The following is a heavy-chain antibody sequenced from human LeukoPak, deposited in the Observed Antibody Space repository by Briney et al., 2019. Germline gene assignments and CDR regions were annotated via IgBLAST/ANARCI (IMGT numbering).Heavy chain of an antibody. J-gene: IGHJ4*02. Sequence: GGSLRLSCAASGFTFSSYEMNWVRQAPGKGLEWVSYISSCGSTIYYADSVKGRFTISRDNAKNSLYLQMNSLRAEDTAVYYCARDYGDYLDYWGQGTLVTVSS. CDR3: ARDYGDYLDY. CDR2: ISSCGSTI. V-gene: IGHV3-48*03. CDR1: GFTFSSYE. D-gene: IGHD4-17*01.